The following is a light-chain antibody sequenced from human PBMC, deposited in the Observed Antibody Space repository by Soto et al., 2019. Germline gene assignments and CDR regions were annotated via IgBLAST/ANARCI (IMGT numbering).Light chain of an antibody. V-gene: IGKV1-5*01. CDR2: DAS. CDR3: QQYNSSPA. J-gene: IGKJ1*01. Sequence: DIQMTQSPSTLSASVGDRVTITCRASQSISSWLAWYPQKPGKAPKLLIYDASSLESGVPSRFSGSGSGTEFTLTISSLQPDDFATYYCQQYNSSPAFGQGTKVDIK. CDR1: QSISSW.